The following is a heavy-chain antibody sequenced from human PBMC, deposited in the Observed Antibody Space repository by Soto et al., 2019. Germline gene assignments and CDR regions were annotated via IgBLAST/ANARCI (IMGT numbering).Heavy chain of an antibody. D-gene: IGHD2-2*01. CDR3: ARIGTYCSSTSCSYFDY. CDR1: GFTFSAYS. J-gene: IGHJ4*02. CDR2: ISSTSNPI. Sequence: EVQLVESGGGLVRPGGSLRLSCAASGFTFSAYSINWVRQAPGKGLEWVSSISSTSNPIFYADSVKGRFTISRDNTRNSLFLQMNSLRVEDTALYYCARIGTYCSSTSCSYFDYWGQGTLVTVSS. V-gene: IGHV3-21*01.